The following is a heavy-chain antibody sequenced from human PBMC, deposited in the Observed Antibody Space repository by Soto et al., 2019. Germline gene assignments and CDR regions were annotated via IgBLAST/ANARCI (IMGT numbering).Heavy chain of an antibody. CDR2: IYYSGST. CDR1: GGSISSYY. CDR3: ARSEMAPACYFDY. J-gene: IGHJ4*02. V-gene: IGHV4-59*01. Sequence: PSETLSLTCTVSGGSISSYYWSWIRQPPGKGLEWIGYIYYSGSTNYNPSLKSRVTISVDTSKNQFSLKLSSVTAADTAVYYCARSEMAPACYFDYWGQGTLVTVSS.